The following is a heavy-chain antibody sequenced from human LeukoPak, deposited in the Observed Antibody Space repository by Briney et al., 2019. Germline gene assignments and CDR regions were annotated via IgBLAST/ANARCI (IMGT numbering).Heavy chain of an antibody. CDR1: GGSIGSDY. J-gene: IGHJ4*02. D-gene: IGHD2-2*01. CDR3: ARQLKAGYCSSTSCLTHFDY. Sequence: KPSETLSLTCTVSGGSIGSDYWTWIRQPPGKGLEYIGYIYYTGGTNYNPSLKSRVTISVDTSKNQFSLKLSSVTAADTAVYYCARQLKAGYCSSTSCLTHFDYWGQGTLVTVSS. CDR2: IYYTGGT. V-gene: IGHV4-59*08.